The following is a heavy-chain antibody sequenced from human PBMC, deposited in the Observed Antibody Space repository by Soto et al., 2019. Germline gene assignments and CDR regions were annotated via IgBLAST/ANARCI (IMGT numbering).Heavy chain of an antibody. V-gene: IGHV3-23*01. CDR2: ISGSGGST. CDR3: AKDYHSSSWTFNWFDP. CDR1: GFTFSSYA. J-gene: IGHJ5*02. Sequence: GGSLRLSCAASGFTFSSYAMIWVGQAPGEGLEWVSAISGSGGSTYYADSVKGRFTISRDNSKNTLYLQMNSLRAEDTAVYYCAKDYHSSSWTFNWFDPWGQGTLVTVSS. D-gene: IGHD6-13*01.